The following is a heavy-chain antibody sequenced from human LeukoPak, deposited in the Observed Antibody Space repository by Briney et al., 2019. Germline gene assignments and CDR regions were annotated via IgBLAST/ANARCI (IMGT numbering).Heavy chain of an antibody. CDR1: GGSISSYY. CDR3: ARDYYGESYYFDY. J-gene: IGHJ4*02. D-gene: IGHD3-10*01. CDR2: IYTSGST. Sequence: SETLSLTCTVSGGSISSYYWSWIREPAGKGLEWIGRIYTSGSTNYNPSLKRRVTMSVDTSKKQFYLKLSSVTAADTAVYYCARDYYGESYYFDYWGQGTLVTVSS. V-gene: IGHV4-4*07.